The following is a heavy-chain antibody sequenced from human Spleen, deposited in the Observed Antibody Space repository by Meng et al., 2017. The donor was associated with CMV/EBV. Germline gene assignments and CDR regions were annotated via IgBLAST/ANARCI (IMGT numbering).Heavy chain of an antibody. CDR1: GYTFTGYY. J-gene: IGHJ4*02. V-gene: IGHV1-2*02. D-gene: IGHD5-18*01. CDR2: INPNSGDS. CDR3: ASGYSYGSLTFDY. Sequence: ASVKVSCKAPGYTFTGYYMPWVRQAPGQGLEWMGWINPNSGDSNYAQKLQDRVTMTRDTSITTAYMELSRLRSDDTAVYYCASGYSYGSLTFDYWGQGTLVTVSS.